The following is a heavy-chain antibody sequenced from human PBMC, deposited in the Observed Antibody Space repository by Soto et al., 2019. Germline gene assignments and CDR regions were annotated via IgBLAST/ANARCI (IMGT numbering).Heavy chain of an antibody. D-gene: IGHD3-16*01. V-gene: IGHV1-24*01. J-gene: IGHJ6*03. CDR1: GYTLTELS. CDR2: FDPEDGET. CDR3: ATEGKGGPHYYYHYMDV. Sequence: ASVKVSCKVSGYTLTELSMHWVRQAPGKGLEWMGGFDPEDGETIYAQKFQGKVTTTEDTSTDTAYMELSSLRSEDTAVYYCATEGKGGPHYYYHYMDVWGKGTTVTVSS.